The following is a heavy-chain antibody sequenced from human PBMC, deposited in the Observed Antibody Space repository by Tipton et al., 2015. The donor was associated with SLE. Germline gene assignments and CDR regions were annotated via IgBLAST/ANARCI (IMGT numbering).Heavy chain of an antibody. J-gene: IGHJ5*02. CDR3: ARGSSGSGSYPLDH. D-gene: IGHD3-10*01. Sequence: LRLSCTVSGDSFSSGGYYWSWIRQRPGKGLEWLGYNYYTGDTYYSGNTFYNPSLQSRVSISVDTSENQFSLRLSSVTAADTAVYYCARGSSGSGSYPLDHWGQGTLVTVSS. CDR1: GDSFSSGGYY. V-gene: IGHV4-31*03. CDR2: NYYTGDTYYSGNT.